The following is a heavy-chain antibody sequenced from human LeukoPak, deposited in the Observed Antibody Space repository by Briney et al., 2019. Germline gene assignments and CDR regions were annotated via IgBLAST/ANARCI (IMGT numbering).Heavy chain of an antibody. V-gene: IGHV4-34*01. CDR2: INHSGST. J-gene: IGHJ4*02. CDR1: GGSFGVYY. D-gene: IGHD3-10*01. Sequence: SETLSLTCAVYGGSFGVYYWSWIRQPPRKGLEWIGEINHSGSTNYNPSLKSRVTISVDTSKNHFSLKLSSVTAADTAVYYCAGPGAGDLDYWGQGTLVTVSS. CDR3: AGPGAGDLDY.